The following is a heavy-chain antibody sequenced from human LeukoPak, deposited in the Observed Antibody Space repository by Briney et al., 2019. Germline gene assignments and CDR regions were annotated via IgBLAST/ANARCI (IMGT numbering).Heavy chain of an antibody. J-gene: IGHJ4*02. CDR3: ARRGRAFDY. CDR2: ISSSGSTI. V-gene: IGHV3-48*03. CDR1: GFTFSSYE. Sequence: GGSLRLSCAASGFTFSSYEMNWVRQAPGKRLEWVSYISSSGSTIYYADSVKGRFTISRDNAKNSLYLQMNSLRVEDTAVYYCARRGRAFDYWGQGTLVTVSS.